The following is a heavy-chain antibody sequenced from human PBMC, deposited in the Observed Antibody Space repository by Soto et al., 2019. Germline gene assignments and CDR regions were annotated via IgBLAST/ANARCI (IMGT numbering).Heavy chain of an antibody. J-gene: IGHJ4*02. CDR2: IYYSGGT. D-gene: IGHD6-13*01. CDR1: GGSIGRYY. Sequence: SETLSLTCAVSGGSIGRYYWSWIRQPPGKGLEWIGYIYYSGGTNYNPSLKSRVTISVDTSKNQFSLKLSSVTAADTAVYYCAKGVLATVGTYFVXWGQGTVVTVSS. CDR3: AKGVLATVGTYFVX. V-gene: IGHV4-59*01.